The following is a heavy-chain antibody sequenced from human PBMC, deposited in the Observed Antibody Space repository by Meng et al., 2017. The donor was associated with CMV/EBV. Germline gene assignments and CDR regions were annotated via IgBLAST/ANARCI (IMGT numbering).Heavy chain of an antibody. V-gene: IGHV3-30*02. J-gene: IGHJ6*02. D-gene: IGHD3-10*01. CDR3: AKDSLVLNYYYYYGMDV. Sequence: LTCAASGFTFSSYGMHWVRQAPGKGLEWVAFIRYDGSNKYYADSVKGRFTIPRDNSKNTLYLQMNSLRAEDTAVYYCAKDSLVLNYYYYYGMDVWGQGTTVTVSS. CDR1: GFTFSSYG. CDR2: IRYDGSNK.